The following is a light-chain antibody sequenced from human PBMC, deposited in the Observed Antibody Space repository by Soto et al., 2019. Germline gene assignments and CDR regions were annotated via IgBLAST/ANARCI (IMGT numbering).Light chain of an antibody. CDR1: QTISSW. CDR2: DAS. V-gene: IGKV1-5*01. CDR3: QEYNDYPWT. Sequence: DIQMTQSPSTLSGSVGDRVTITCRASQTISSWLAWYQQKPGKAPKLLIYDASNLESGVTSRFSGSGSGREFTLTISSLQPDDFATYFCQEYNDYPWTFGQGTKVDI. J-gene: IGKJ1*01.